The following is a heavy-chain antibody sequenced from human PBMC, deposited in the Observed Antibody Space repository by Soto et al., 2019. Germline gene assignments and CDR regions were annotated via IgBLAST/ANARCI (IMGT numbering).Heavy chain of an antibody. Sequence: QVQLVQSGAEVKKPGASVKVSCKASGYTFTSYYVHWVRQAPGQGLEWMGIINPSGGSTSYAQKFQGRVTMTRDTSTSTVYMELSSLRSEDTAVYYCARVDGGEEDAFDIWGQGTMVTVSS. CDR1: GYTFTSYY. V-gene: IGHV1-46*01. J-gene: IGHJ3*02. D-gene: IGHD4-17*01. CDR3: ARVDGGEEDAFDI. CDR2: INPSGGST.